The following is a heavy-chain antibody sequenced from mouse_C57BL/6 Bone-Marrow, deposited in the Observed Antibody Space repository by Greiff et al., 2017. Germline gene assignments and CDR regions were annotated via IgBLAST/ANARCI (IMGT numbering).Heavy chain of an antibody. CDR3: ARHSAYYSNYGFAY. V-gene: IGHV5-9*01. CDR2: ISGGGGNT. CDR1: GFTFSSYT. D-gene: IGHD2-5*01. Sequence: DVMLVESGGGLVKPGGSLKLSCAASGFTFSSYTMSWVRQTPEKRLEWVATISGGGGNTYYPDSVKGRFPISRDNAKNTLYLQMSSLRSEDTALYYCARHSAYYSNYGFAYWGQGTLVTVSA. J-gene: IGHJ3*01.